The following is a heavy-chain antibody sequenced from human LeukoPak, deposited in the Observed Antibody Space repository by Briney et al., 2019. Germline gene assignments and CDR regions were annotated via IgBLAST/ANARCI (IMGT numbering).Heavy chain of an antibody. CDR3: ARSVRREYYFDY. Sequence: GGSLRLSCAASGFTVSSNYMSSVRQAPGKGLEWVSVIYSGGSTYYADSMKGRFTISRDNSKNTLYLQMTSLRAEDTAVYYCARSVRREYYFDYWGQGTLVTVSS. CDR2: IYSGGST. V-gene: IGHV3-53*01. D-gene: IGHD6-25*01. J-gene: IGHJ4*02. CDR1: GFTVSSNY.